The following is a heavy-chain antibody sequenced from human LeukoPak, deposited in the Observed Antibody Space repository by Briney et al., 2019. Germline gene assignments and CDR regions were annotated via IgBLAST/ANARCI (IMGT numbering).Heavy chain of an antibody. V-gene: IGHV3-23*01. CDR2: ISCSGANT. CDR3: ARGGTQSPIN. Sequence: GGSLRLSCAASGFTFSSYDMSWVRQAPGRGLEWVSGISCSGANTYHADSVKGRFTISRDNAKNSLYLRMNNLRAEDTAIYCCARGGTQSPINWGPGTPVTVSS. CDR1: GFTFSSYD. J-gene: IGHJ4*02.